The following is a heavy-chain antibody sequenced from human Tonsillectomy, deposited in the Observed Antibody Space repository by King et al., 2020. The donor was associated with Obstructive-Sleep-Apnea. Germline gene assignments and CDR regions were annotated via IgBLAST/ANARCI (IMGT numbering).Heavy chain of an antibody. CDR3: ARDGSGYYYFDY. V-gene: IGHV4-59*01. CDR1: GGSISSYY. D-gene: IGHD3-22*01. J-gene: IGHJ4*02. CDR2: IYYSGST. Sequence: QLQESGPGLVKPSETPSLTFTVSGGSISSYYWGWIRQPPGKGLEWIGYIYYSGSTNYNPSLKSRVTISVDTSKNQFSLKLSSVTAADTAVYYCARDGSGYYYFDYWGQGTLVTVSS.